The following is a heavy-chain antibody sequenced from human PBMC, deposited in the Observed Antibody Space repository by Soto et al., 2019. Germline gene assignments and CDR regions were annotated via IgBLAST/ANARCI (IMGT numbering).Heavy chain of an antibody. V-gene: IGHV4-59*01. CDR3: ARFWPPPYSDALTDYTDAFDY. D-gene: IGHD3-9*01. CDR2: IYYSGST. CDR1: GGSISSYY. Sequence: SETLSLTCTVSGGSISSYYWSWIRQPPGKGLEWIGYIYYSGSTNYNPSLKSRVTISVDTSKNQFSLKLSSVTAADTAVYYCARFWPPPYSDALTDYTDAFDYWGQGNLVTVSS. J-gene: IGHJ4*02.